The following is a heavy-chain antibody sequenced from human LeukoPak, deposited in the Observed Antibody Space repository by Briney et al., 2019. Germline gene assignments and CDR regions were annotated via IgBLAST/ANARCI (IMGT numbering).Heavy chain of an antibody. Sequence: GSLRLSCAASGFTFSDSWMHWVRQAPGKGLVWVSRISTDGTFTNYADSVKGRFTISRDNAKNTLYLQMNSLRAEDTALYYCARGALQFGKRPDYWGQGTLVTVSS. D-gene: IGHD3-10*01. CDR2: ISTDGTFT. V-gene: IGHV3-74*01. CDR3: ARGALQFGKRPDY. CDR1: GFTFSDSW. J-gene: IGHJ4*02.